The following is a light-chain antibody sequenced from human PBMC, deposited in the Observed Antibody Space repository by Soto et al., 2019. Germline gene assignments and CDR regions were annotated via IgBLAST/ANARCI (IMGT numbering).Light chain of an antibody. CDR2: EVT. CDR3: CSYAGSSTYVV. V-gene: IGLV2-23*02. CDR1: SSDIGRYDL. J-gene: IGLJ2*01. Sequence: QSALAQPASVSGSPGQSITISCTGTSSDIGRYDLVAWYQQHPGEAPKLVIYEVTKRPSGISDRFSASKSGNTASLTISGLQAEDEADYYCCSYAGSSTYVVFGGGTKVTVL.